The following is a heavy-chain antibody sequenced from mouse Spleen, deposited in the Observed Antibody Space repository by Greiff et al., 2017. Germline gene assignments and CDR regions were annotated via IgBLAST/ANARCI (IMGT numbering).Heavy chain of an antibody. V-gene: IGHV1-39*01. CDR2: INPNYGTT. CDR1: GYSFTDYN. Sequence: EVQLQQSGPELVKPGASVKISCKASGYSFTDYNMNWVKQSNGKSLEWIGVINPNYGTTSYNQKFKGKATLTVDTSSSTAYMQLSSLTSEDSAVYYCARKGLANWYFDVWGAGTTVTVSS. CDR3: ARKGLANWYFDV. J-gene: IGHJ1*01. D-gene: IGHD3-3*01.